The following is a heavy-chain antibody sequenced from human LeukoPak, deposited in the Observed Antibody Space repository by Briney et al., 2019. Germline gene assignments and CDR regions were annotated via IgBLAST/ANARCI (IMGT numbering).Heavy chain of an antibody. J-gene: IGHJ3*02. CDR2: ISYVGTT. V-gene: IGHV4-39*01. CDR3: ARLMTSFRAFDI. CDR1: GGSISSSSYY. Sequence: PSETLSPTCTVPGGSISSSSYYWAWIRQPPGKGLEWIGSISYVGTTYYIPSLTSRLTISVDTSKNQFSLKLTSVTAADTAMYYCARLMTSFRAFDIWGHGTMVTVSS. D-gene: IGHD2-8*01.